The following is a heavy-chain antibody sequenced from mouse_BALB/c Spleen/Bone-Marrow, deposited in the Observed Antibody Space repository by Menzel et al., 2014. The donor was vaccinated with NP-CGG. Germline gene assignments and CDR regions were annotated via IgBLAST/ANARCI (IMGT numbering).Heavy chain of an antibody. CDR2: IRNKAYGYTT. J-gene: IGHJ4*01. CDR3: ARFPMDC. CDR1: GFTFTDYY. V-gene: IGHV7-3*02. Sequence: VQLKESGGGLVQPGGSLRLSCTTSGFTFTDYYMSWVRQPPGKALEWLAFIRNKAYGYTTEYSASVRGRFTISRDNSQSILYLQMNTLRAEDSATYYCARFPMDCWGQGTSVTVS.